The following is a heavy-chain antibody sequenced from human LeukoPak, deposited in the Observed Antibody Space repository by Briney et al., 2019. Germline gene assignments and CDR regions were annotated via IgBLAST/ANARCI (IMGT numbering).Heavy chain of an antibody. CDR3: AREGYGGNPHYYYYMDV. J-gene: IGHJ6*03. Sequence: ASVKVSCKASGYTFSNNDINWVRQATGQGLEWIGWMNPISGNTGFAQKFQGRVTITRITSISTAYMEMSSLRSDDTAVYYCAREGYGGNPHYYYYMDVWGKGTTVTISS. CDR2: MNPISGNT. D-gene: IGHD4-23*01. V-gene: IGHV1-8*03. CDR1: GYTFSNND.